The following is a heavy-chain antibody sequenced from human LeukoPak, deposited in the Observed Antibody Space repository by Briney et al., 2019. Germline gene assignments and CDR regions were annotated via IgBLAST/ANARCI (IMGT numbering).Heavy chain of an antibody. D-gene: IGHD5-18*01. J-gene: IGHJ4*02. Sequence: PGGSLRLSCAASGLTFSSYAMSWVRQAPGKGLEWVSAISGSGGSTYYADSVKGRFTISRDNSKNTLYLQMNSLRAEDTAVYYCAKNTAMVREIDYWGQGTLVTVSS. V-gene: IGHV3-23*01. CDR2: ISGSGGST. CDR3: AKNTAMVREIDY. CDR1: GLTFSSYA.